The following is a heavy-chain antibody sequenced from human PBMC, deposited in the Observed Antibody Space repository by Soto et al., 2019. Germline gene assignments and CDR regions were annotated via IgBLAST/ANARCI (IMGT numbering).Heavy chain of an antibody. CDR3: ARPTPDFWSGYYSLDYYYYYGMDV. V-gene: IGHV1-69*06. CDR1: GSTCSSYA. J-gene: IGHJ6*02. D-gene: IGHD3-3*01. CDR2: IIPIFGTA. Sequence: GDSVKVSCKASGSTCSSYANSWVRQAPGQGLEWMGGIIPIFGTANYAQKFQGRVTITADKSTSTAYMELSSLRSEDTAVYYCARPTPDFWSGYYSLDYYYYYGMDVWGQGTTVTVS.